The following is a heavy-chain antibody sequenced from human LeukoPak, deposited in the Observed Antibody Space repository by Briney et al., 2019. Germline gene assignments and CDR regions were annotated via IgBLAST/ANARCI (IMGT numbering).Heavy chain of an antibody. CDR1: GYTFTSYY. Sequence: GASVKVSCKASGYTFTSYYMHWVRQAPGQGLEWMGIINPSGGSTSYAQKFQGRVTMTRDMSTSTVYMELSSLRSDDTAVYYCARGYSNYHYYYYYMDVWGKGTTVTISS. V-gene: IGHV1-46*01. J-gene: IGHJ6*03. CDR3: ARGYSNYHYYYYYMDV. D-gene: IGHD4-11*01. CDR2: INPSGGST.